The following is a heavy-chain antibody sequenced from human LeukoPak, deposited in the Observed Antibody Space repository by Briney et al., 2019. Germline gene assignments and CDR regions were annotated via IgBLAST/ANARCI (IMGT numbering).Heavy chain of an antibody. J-gene: IGHJ4*02. V-gene: IGHV3-23*01. Sequence: GGSLRLSCVASGFTFSSYAMDWVRQAPGKGLEWVSGISGSGGSTYYADSVKDRFTIFRDNTENTLYLQMGSLRAEDTAVYYCAKRRVGYDNSPVDYWGRGTLVTVSS. CDR3: AKRRVGYDNSPVDY. CDR2: ISGSGGST. CDR1: GFTFSSYA. D-gene: IGHD3-22*01.